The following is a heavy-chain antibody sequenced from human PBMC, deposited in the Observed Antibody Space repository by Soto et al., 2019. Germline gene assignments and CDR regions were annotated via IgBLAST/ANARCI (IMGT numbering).Heavy chain of an antibody. V-gene: IGHV1-69*01. Sequence: QVQLVQSGAEVKKPWSSVNVSCKASGGTFSSYAISWERQAPGQGLEWMGGIIPIFGTANYAQKFQGRVTITADDSTSTAYMELSSLRSEDTAVYYCAREKGSTTPGQYFDYWGQGTLVTVSS. CDR3: AREKGSTTPGQYFDY. J-gene: IGHJ4*02. CDR1: GGTFSSYA. CDR2: IIPIFGTA. D-gene: IGHD1-26*01.